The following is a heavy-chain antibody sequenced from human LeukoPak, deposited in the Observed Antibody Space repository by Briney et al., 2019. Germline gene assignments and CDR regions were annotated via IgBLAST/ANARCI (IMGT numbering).Heavy chain of an antibody. V-gene: IGHV3-9*01. CDR3: AKPYYYDSSGYYSDAFDI. CDR2: ISWNSGSI. D-gene: IGHD3-22*01. CDR1: GFTFDDYA. Sequence: GRSLRLSCAASGFTFDDYAMHWVRQAPGKGLEWVSGISWNSGSIGYADSVKGRFTISRDNAKNSLYLQMNSLRAEDTALYYCAKPYYYDSSGYYSDAFDIWGQGTMATVSS. J-gene: IGHJ3*02.